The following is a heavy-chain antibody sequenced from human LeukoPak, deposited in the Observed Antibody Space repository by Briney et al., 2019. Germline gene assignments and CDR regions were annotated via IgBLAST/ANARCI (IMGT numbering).Heavy chain of an antibody. CDR2: MNPNSGNT. D-gene: IGHD2-2*01. J-gene: IGHJ6*02. CDR3: ARGARYCSSTSCPADYYYGMDV. V-gene: IGHV1-8*01. Sequence: GASVKVSCKASGYTFTSYDINWVRQATGQGLEWMGWMNPNSGNTGYAQKFQGRATMTRNTSISTAYMELSSLRSEDTAVYYCARGARYCSSTSCPADYYYGMDVWGQGTTVTVSS. CDR1: GYTFTSYD.